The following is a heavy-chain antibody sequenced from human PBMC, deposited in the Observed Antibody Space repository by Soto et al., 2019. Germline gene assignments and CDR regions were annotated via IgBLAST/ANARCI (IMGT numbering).Heavy chain of an antibody. V-gene: IGHV4-59*01. J-gene: IGHJ4*02. D-gene: IGHD2-8*01. CDR1: GGSISNDY. Sequence: SETLSLTCIVSGGSISNDYWSWIRQPPGKGLEWIGYIYYSGSTNYNPSLKSRVTISVDTSKNQFSLKLSSVTAADTAVYYCARARRNGVYLGYWGQGTLVTASS. CDR3: ARARRNGVYLGY. CDR2: IYYSGST.